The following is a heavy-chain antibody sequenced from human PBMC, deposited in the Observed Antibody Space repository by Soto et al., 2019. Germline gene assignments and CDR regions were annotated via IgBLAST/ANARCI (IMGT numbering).Heavy chain of an antibody. Sequence: EVQLLESGGGLVQPGGSLRLSCAASGFPFSSYAMSWVRQAPGKGLEWVSAISGGGGSTYYADSVKGRFTISRDNSKNTLYLQMNSLRAEDTAVYYCAKDTGKGYSYGYDYWGQGTLVTVSS. V-gene: IGHV3-23*01. CDR3: AKDTGKGYSYGYDY. J-gene: IGHJ4*02. CDR2: ISGGGGST. CDR1: GFPFSSYA. D-gene: IGHD5-18*01.